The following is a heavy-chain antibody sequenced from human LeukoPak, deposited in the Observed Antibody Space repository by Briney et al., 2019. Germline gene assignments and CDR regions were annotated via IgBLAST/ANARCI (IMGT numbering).Heavy chain of an antibody. Sequence: LGASLQISCKGSGSIFTSYWIGWVRQMPGKGLEWMGIIYPGDSDTSYSPSFQGQVTISADKSISAHTLQWSSLKASDTAMYYCERRLREGRGYYYYMDVWGKGTTVTVSS. V-gene: IGHV5-51*01. J-gene: IGHJ6*03. D-gene: IGHD2-15*01. CDR2: IYPGDSDT. CDR1: GSIFTSYW. CDR3: ERRLREGRGYYYYMDV.